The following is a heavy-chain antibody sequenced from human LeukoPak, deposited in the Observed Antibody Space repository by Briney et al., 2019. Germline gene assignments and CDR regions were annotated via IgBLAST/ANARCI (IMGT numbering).Heavy chain of an antibody. CDR1: GFTFSSYA. CDR2: ISSNGGST. J-gene: IGHJ4*02. D-gene: IGHD6-6*01. CDR3: ARDIEYSSPRGVDY. V-gene: IGHV3-64*04. Sequence: GGSLRLSCAPSGFTFSSYAMHWVRQAPGQGLEYVSAISSNGGSTYYADSVKGRFTISRDNSKNTLYLQMNSLRAEDTAVYYCARDIEYSSPRGVDYWGQGTLVTVSS.